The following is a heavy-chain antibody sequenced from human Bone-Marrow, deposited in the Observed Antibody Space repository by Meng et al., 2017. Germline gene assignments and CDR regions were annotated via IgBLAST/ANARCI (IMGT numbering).Heavy chain of an antibody. CDR3: ARDLGGPYGDGVFDY. Sequence: GESLKISCAASGFTFSSYGMHWVRQAPGKGLEWVAVIWYDGSNKYYADSVKGRFTISRDNSKNTLNLQMNSLRAEDTAVYYCARDLGGPYGDGVFDYWGQGTLVTVSS. CDR2: IWYDGSNK. D-gene: IGHD4-17*01. J-gene: IGHJ4*02. V-gene: IGHV3-33*01. CDR1: GFTFSSYG.